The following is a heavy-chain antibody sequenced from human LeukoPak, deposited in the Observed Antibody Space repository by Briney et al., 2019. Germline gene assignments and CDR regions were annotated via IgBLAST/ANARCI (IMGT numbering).Heavy chain of an antibody. CDR1: GFTLSSHT. J-gene: IGHJ5*02. Sequence: GGSLRLSCAASGFTLSSHTMNWVRQAPGKGLEWASDISRSSSEIHYADSVTGRFTISRDNAKNSVYLQMNSLRVEDTALYYCARDATYCAGGSCSRFDPWGQGTLVTVSS. D-gene: IGHD2-15*01. CDR3: ARDATYCAGGSCSRFDP. CDR2: ISRSSSEI. V-gene: IGHV3-48*01.